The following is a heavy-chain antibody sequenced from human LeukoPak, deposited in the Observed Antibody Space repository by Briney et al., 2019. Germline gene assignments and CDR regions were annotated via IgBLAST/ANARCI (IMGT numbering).Heavy chain of an antibody. V-gene: IGHV1-2*02. D-gene: IGHD6-13*01. CDR1: GYTFTGYY. Sequence: ASVKVSCKASGYTFTGYYMHWVRQAPGQGLEWMGWINPNSSGTNYAQKFQGRVTMTRDTSISTAYMELSRLRSDDTAVYYCARDDGGQQLDDYWGQGTLVTVSS. J-gene: IGHJ4*02. CDR3: ARDDGGQQLDDY. CDR2: INPNSSGT.